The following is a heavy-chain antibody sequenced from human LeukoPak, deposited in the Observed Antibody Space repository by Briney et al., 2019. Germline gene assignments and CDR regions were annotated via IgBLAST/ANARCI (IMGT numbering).Heavy chain of an antibody. D-gene: IGHD3-3*01. CDR1: GGSISSGGYY. Sequence: SQTLSLTCTVSGGSISSGGYYWSWIRQHPGKGLEWIGYIYYSGSTYYNPSLKSRVTTSVDTSKNQFSLKLSSVTAADTAVYYCARDQYDTWSRRGNFDSWGQGTLVIVSS. V-gene: IGHV4-31*03. CDR3: ARDQYDTWSRRGNFDS. CDR2: IYYSGST. J-gene: IGHJ4*02.